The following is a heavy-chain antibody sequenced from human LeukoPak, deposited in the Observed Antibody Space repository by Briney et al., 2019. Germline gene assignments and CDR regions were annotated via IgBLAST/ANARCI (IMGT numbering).Heavy chain of an antibody. CDR1: GYTFTSYS. V-gene: IGHV1-18*04. CDR2: ISAYNGNT. J-gene: IGHJ5*02. Sequence: ASVKVSCKASGYTFTSYSISWVRQAPGQGLEWMGWISAYNGNTNYAQKLQGRVTVTTDTSTSTAYMELRSLRSDDTAVYYCARGLDILTGHSRLDPWGQGTLVTVSS. CDR3: ARGLDILTGHSRLDP. D-gene: IGHD3-9*01.